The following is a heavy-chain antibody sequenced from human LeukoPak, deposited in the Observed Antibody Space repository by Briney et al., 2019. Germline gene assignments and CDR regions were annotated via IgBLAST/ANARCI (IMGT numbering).Heavy chain of an antibody. CDR2: IYPSGGST. D-gene: IGHD2-15*01. J-gene: IGHJ4*02. CDR3: ARESKDIVVVVAAPSYDY. CDR1: GYTFTSYY. Sequence: ASVKVSCKASGYTFTSYYMHWVRQAPGQWLEWMGIIYPSGGSTSYAQKFQGRVTMTRDMSTSTVYMELSSLRSEDTAVYYCARESKDIVVVVAAPSYDYWGQGTLVTVSS. V-gene: IGHV1-46*01.